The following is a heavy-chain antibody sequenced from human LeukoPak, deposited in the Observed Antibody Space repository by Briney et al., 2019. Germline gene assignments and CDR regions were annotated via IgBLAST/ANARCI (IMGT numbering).Heavy chain of an antibody. J-gene: IGHJ4*02. V-gene: IGHV4-61*01. Sequence: SETLSLTCTVSGGSISSSSYYWSWIRQPPGKGLEWIGYIYYSGSTNYNPSLKSRVTISVDASKNQFSLKLSSVTAADTAVYYCARSPRGILTGYYYYYFDYWGQGTLVTVSS. CDR2: IYYSGST. CDR3: ARSPRGILTGYYYYYFDY. D-gene: IGHD3-9*01. CDR1: GGSISSSSYY.